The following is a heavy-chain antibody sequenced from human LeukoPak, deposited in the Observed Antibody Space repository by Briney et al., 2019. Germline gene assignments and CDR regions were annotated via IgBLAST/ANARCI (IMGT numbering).Heavy chain of an antibody. D-gene: IGHD2-15*01. J-gene: IGHJ4*02. CDR2: ISYDGSNK. CDR3: AKSLAGALLADY. Sequence: GRSLRLSCAASGFTFSSYAMHWVRQAPGKGLEWVAVISYDGSNKYYADSVKGRFTISRDNSKNTLYLQMYSLRAEDTAVYYCAKSLAGALLADYWGQGTLVTVSS. V-gene: IGHV3-30*04. CDR1: GFTFSSYA.